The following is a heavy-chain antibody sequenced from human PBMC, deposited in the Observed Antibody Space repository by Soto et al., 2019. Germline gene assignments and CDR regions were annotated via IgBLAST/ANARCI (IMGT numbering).Heavy chain of an antibody. CDR2: IYYTGST. J-gene: IGHJ4*02. CDR1: GGSIFGTHYY. V-gene: IGHV4-39*01. D-gene: IGHD5-12*01. CDR3: ARSSGYDGFYLSPIFQI. Sequence: SETLSLTCTVSGGSIFGTHYYWGWIRQPPGKGLEWLGSIYYTGSTFHNPSLKSRVTIDVDTSKNQFSLKLTSVSAADAAVFYFARSSGYDGFYLSPIFQIWGQGTLVTVSS.